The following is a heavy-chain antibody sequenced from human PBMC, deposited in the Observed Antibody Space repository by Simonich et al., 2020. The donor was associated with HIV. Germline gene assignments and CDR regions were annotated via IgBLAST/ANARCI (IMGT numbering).Heavy chain of an antibody. Sequence: QITLKESGPTLVKPTQTLTLTCTFSGFSLSTSGVGVGWIRQPPGKALEWLALIYWNDYKRYSPSLKSRLTITKDTSKTQVVLTMTNMDPVDTATYYCAHSPGGGSGSYYNYFDYWGQGTLVTVSS. V-gene: IGHV2-5*01. J-gene: IGHJ4*02. CDR1: GFSLSTSGVG. CDR3: AHSPGGGSGSYYNYFDY. CDR2: IYWNDYK. D-gene: IGHD3-10*01.